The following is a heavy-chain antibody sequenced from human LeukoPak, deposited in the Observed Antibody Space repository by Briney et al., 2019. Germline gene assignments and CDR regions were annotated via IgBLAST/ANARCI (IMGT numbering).Heavy chain of an antibody. J-gene: IGHJ4*02. Sequence: GGSLRLSCAASGFTFSDYYMSWIRQAPGTGLEWVSYISSDSAYTNYADSLRGRFTISRDNAKNSLYLQMNSLRAEDTAVYYCARDLRGYTGYNYYDYWGQGTLVIVSS. V-gene: IGHV3-11*06. CDR2: ISSDSAYT. CDR3: ARDLRGYTGYNYYDY. D-gene: IGHD5-12*01. CDR1: GFTFSDYY.